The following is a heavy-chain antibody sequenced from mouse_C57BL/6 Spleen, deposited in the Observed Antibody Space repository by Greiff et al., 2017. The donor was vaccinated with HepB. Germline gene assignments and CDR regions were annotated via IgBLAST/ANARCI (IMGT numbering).Heavy chain of an antibody. CDR1: GYTFTDYE. Sequence: VQLQQSGAELVRPGASVTLSCKASGYTFTDYEMHWVKQTPVHGLEWIGAIDPETGGTAYNQKFKGKAILTADKSSSTAYMELRSLTSEDSAVYYCTRCGYGSSYGYVDVWGTGTTVTVSS. V-gene: IGHV1-15*01. J-gene: IGHJ1*03. D-gene: IGHD1-1*01. CDR2: IDPETGGT. CDR3: TRCGYGSSYGYVDV.